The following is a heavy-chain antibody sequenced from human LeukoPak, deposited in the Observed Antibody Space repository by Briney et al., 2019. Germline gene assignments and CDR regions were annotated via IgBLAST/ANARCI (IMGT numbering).Heavy chain of an antibody. J-gene: IGHJ5*02. Sequence: ASVKVSCKASGYTFTSYGISWVRQAPGQGLEWMGWISAYNGNTNYAQKLQGRVTMHTDTSTSTAYMELRSLRSDDTAVYYCARNPMQTTYYDFWSGYFDVGNWFDPWGQGTLVTVSS. V-gene: IGHV1-18*01. CDR2: ISAYNGNT. CDR3: ARNPMQTTYYDFWSGYFDVGNWFDP. D-gene: IGHD3-3*01. CDR1: GYTFTSYG.